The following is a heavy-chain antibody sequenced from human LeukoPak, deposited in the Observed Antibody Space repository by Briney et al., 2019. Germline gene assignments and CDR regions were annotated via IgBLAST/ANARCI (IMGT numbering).Heavy chain of an antibody. CDR3: ARVTDAYNFGDY. V-gene: IGHV3-7*01. Sequence: PGGSLTLSCAASGFTFTTYWRSWVRQAPGKGLEWVANVNQDGSEKYYVDSVKGRFTTSRDNAKNSLSLQMNSLRAEDTAVYYCARVTDAYNFGDYWGQGTLVTVSS. D-gene: IGHD5-24*01. CDR1: GFTFTTYW. CDR2: VNQDGSEK. J-gene: IGHJ4*02.